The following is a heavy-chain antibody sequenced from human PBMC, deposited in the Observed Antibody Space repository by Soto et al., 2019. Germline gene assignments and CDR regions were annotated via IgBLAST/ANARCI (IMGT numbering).Heavy chain of an antibody. J-gene: IGHJ4*02. V-gene: IGHV4-34*01. D-gene: IGHD2-8*02. CDR2: INHSGST. CDR1: GGSFSGYY. CDR3: ARDKITGLFDY. Sequence: QVQLQQWGAGLLKPSETLSLTCAVYGGSFSGYYWTWIRQPPGTGLEWIGEINHSGSTNYNPSLKSRVTISVDTSTNQLSLKLTSVTAADTAVYYCARDKITGLFDYGGQGTRVTVSS.